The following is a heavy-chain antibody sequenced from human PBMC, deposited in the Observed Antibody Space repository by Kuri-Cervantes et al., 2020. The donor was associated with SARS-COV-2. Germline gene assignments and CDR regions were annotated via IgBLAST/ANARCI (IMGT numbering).Heavy chain of an antibody. V-gene: IGHV1-69*05. D-gene: IGHD2-2*02. CDR2: IIPIFGTA. Sequence: SVKVSCKASGGTFSSYAISWVRQAPGQGLEWMGRIIPIFGTANYAQKFQGRVTITRNTSISTAYMELSSLRSEDTAVYYCARRGEYQLPYILDYWGQGTLVTVSS. CDR3: ARRGEYQLPYILDY. J-gene: IGHJ4*02. CDR1: GGTFSSYA.